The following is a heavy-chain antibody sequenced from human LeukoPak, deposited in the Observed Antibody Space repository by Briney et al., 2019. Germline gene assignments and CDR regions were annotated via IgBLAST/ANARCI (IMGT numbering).Heavy chain of an antibody. CDR3: AKDFKNQNAFDY. V-gene: IGHV3-23*01. Sequence: PGGSLRLSCAASGFTFSSYAMSWVRQAPGKGLEWVSVISGSGGSTYYADSVKGRFTISRDNSKNTLYLQMNSLRAEDTAVYYCAKDFKNQNAFDYWGQGTLVTVSS. CDR1: GFTFSSYA. J-gene: IGHJ4*02. D-gene: IGHD2/OR15-2a*01. CDR2: ISGSGGST.